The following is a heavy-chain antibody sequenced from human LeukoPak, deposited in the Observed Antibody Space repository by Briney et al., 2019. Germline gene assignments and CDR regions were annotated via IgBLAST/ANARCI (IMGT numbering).Heavy chain of an antibody. Sequence: PGGSLRLSCAASGSTFSSYAMSCVRQAPGEGREWVSAISGSGGSTYYADSVKGRFTISRDNSKNTLYLQMNSLRAEDAAVYYCAKVDYYGSGSPAPDYWSQGTLVTVSS. CDR2: ISGSGGST. J-gene: IGHJ4*02. CDR1: GSTFSSYA. CDR3: AKVDYYGSGSPAPDY. D-gene: IGHD3-10*01. V-gene: IGHV3-23*01.